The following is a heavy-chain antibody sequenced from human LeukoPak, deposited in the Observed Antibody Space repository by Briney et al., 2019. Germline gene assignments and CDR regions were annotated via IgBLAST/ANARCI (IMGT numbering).Heavy chain of an antibody. CDR3: ARTYCGGDCRGYYYHYYMDV. CDR2: IYSSGST. J-gene: IGHJ6*03. V-gene: IGHV4-39*07. Sequence: SETLSLTCIVSGVSISSSNYYWGWVRQPPGKGLEWIGNIYSSGSTYYNSSLKSRVTISVDTSKKQFSLKLSSVTAADTAVYYCARTYCGGDCRGYYYHYYMDVWGKGTTVTISS. CDR1: GVSISSSNYY. D-gene: IGHD2-21*02.